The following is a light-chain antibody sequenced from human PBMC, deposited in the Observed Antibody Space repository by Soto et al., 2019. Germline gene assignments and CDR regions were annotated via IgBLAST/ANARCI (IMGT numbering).Light chain of an antibody. Sequence: DIQMTLSPSTLSASVGDRVTITCRASQSISSWLAWYQQKPGKAPKLLIYDASSLESGVPSRFSGSGSRTEFTLTISSLQPDDFTTYYCQQYNSYSLTFGGGGNV. CDR1: QSISSW. CDR3: QQYNSYSLT. CDR2: DAS. J-gene: IGKJ4*01. V-gene: IGKV1-5*01.